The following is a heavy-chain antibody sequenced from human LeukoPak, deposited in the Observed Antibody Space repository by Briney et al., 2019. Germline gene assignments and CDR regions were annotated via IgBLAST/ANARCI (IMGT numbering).Heavy chain of an antibody. J-gene: IGHJ4*02. Sequence: GGSLRLSCAASGFTFSDYYMSWIRQAPGKGLEWVSYISSSGSTIYYADSVEGRFTISRDNAKNSLYLQMNSLRAKDTAVYYCARRDLNYYDSSTFDYWGQGTLVAVSS. CDR1: GFTFSDYY. CDR2: ISSSGSTI. V-gene: IGHV3-11*04. CDR3: ARRDLNYYDSSTFDY. D-gene: IGHD3-22*01.